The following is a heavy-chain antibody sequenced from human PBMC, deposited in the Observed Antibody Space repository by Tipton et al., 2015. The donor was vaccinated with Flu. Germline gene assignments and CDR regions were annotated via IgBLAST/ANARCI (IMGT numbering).Heavy chain of an antibody. CDR3: ARDQGFGGGLAYDYYAMDV. CDR1: GDSINSGGAY. D-gene: IGHD3-10*01. Sequence: LRLSCSVSGDSINSGGAYWSWIRQHPGRGLEWIGGIYYSGSTYYNPSLESRSSMSVDTSKNQFSLNLKSVTAADTALYYCARDQGFGGGLAYDYYAMDVWGQGTTVTVS. V-gene: IGHV4-31*03. J-gene: IGHJ6*02. CDR2: IYYSGST.